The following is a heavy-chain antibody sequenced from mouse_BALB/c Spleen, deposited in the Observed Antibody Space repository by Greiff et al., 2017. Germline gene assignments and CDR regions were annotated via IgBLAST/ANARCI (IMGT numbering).Heavy chain of an antibody. CDR1: GFAFSSYY. CDR2: ISSGGGST. V-gene: IGHV5-12-1*01. Sequence: DVLLVESGGGLVKPGGSLKLSCAASGFAFSSYYMSWVRQTPEKRLEWVAYISSGGGSTYYPDTVKGRFTISRDNATNTLYLQMSSLKSEDTAMYYGARQWGYWDFDVWGEGTTVTVSA. CDR3: ARQWGYWDFDV. J-gene: IGHJ1*01.